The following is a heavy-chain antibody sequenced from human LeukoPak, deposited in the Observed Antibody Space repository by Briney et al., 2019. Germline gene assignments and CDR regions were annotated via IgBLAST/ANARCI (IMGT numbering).Heavy chain of an antibody. Sequence: GGSLRLSCAASGFTFSNAWMSWVRQAPGKGLEWVSAIGGSGYSTYYADSVKGRFTISRDNSKNTLYLQMNSLRAEDAAVYYCAKGFRNPIVLPAKYENYFDYWGQGTLVTVSS. D-gene: IGHD2/OR15-2a*01. CDR3: AKGFRNPIVLPAKYENYFDY. V-gene: IGHV3-23*01. CDR2: IGGSGYST. CDR1: GFTFSNAW. J-gene: IGHJ4*02.